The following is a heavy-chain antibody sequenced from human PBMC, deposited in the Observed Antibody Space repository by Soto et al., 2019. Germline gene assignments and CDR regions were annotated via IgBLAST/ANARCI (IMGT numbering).Heavy chain of an antibody. D-gene: IGHD6-6*01. V-gene: IGHV1-18*01. J-gene: IGHJ4*02. CDR3: ARGRDGDY. CDR2: ISAHNGNT. Sequence: QVHLVQSGAEVKKPGASVKVSCKGSGYAFTTYGITWVRQAPRQGLEWMGWISAHNGNTNYAQKLQGRVTVTRDTSTSTAYMELRSLRSDDTAVYYCARGRDGDYWGQGALVTVSS. CDR1: GYAFTTYG.